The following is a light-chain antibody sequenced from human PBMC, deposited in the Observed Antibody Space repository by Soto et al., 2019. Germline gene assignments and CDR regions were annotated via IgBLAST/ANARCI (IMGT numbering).Light chain of an antibody. CDR1: QDISNS. CDR2: AAS. CDR3: LQYNSHPFT. V-gene: IGKV1-17*03. J-gene: IGKJ4*02. Sequence: DIQMTQSPSAMSASLGDRVTITCRASQDISNSLAWFQQKPGKVPKRLMSAASSLERGVPSRFSGSGSGTVFILTISSLQPEDFATYYCLQYNSHPFTFGGGTKVDIK.